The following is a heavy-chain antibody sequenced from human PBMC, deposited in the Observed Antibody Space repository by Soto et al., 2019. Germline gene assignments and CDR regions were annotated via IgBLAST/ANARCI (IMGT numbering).Heavy chain of an antibody. J-gene: IGHJ6*02. D-gene: IGHD6-19*01. V-gene: IGHV3-23*01. Sequence: GGSLRLSCAASGFTFSSYAMSWVRQAPGKGLEWVSAISGSGGSTYYADSVKGRFTISRDNSKNTLYLQMNSLRAEDTAVYYCAGGSGRSLYYYYYYGMDVWGQGTTVTVSS. CDR3: AGGSGRSLYYYYYYGMDV. CDR2: ISGSGGST. CDR1: GFTFSSYA.